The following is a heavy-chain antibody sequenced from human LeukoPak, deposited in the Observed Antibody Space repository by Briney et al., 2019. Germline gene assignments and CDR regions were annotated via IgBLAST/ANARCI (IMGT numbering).Heavy chain of an antibody. D-gene: IGHD3-10*01. J-gene: IGHJ4*02. CDR2: ISPAGGDM. CDR3: AKDLSLWFGESPPSFDY. Sequence: PGGSLRLSCAASGFIFSDHYMSWIRQAPGKGLEWVSHISPAGGDMFYSDSLKGRFTISRDNAKNSLFLQMDSLRAEDTAVYYCAKDLSLWFGESPPSFDYWGQGTLVTVSS. V-gene: IGHV3-11*01. CDR1: GFIFSDHY.